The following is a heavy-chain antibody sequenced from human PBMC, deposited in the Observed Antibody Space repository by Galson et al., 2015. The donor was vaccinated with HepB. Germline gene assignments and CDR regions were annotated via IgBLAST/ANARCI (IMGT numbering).Heavy chain of an antibody. CDR2: ISHTGGT. Sequence: TLSLTCTVSGYSISSGGFSWSWIRQRPGKGLEWLGYISHTGGTYYNPSLGGRLTLSVDRWKNQFSLKLKSVTAADTAVYYCARARDVNAFDVWGQGTMVTGSS. CDR3: ARARDVNAFDV. CDR1: GYSISSGGFS. D-gene: IGHD5-24*01. J-gene: IGHJ3*01. V-gene: IGHV4-31*03.